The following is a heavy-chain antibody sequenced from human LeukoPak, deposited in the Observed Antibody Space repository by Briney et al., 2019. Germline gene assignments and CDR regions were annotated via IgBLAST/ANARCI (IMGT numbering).Heavy chain of an antibody. J-gene: IGHJ4*02. V-gene: IGHV4-59*08. Sequence: SETLSLTCTVSGGSISSYCWSWIRQPPGKGLEWIGYIYYSGSTNYNPSLKSRVTISVDTSKNQFSLKLSSVTAADTAVYYCARHPHGRAARTYYFDYWGQGTLVTVSS. CDR3: ARHPHGRAARTYYFDY. CDR1: GGSISSYC. D-gene: IGHD6-6*01. CDR2: IYYSGST.